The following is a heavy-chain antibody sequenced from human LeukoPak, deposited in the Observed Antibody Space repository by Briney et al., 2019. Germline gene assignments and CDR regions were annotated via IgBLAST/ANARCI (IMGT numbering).Heavy chain of an antibody. CDR3: AEVRCDYYLDY. CDR2: IKQAGSES. J-gene: IGHJ4*02. Sequence: PGGSLRLSCAASGFIFGSYWMIWVRQAPGKGLEWVANIKQAGSESSYVDSVKGRFTISRDNAKNSLYLQINSLRADDTAVYYCAEVRCDYYLDYWGQGTLVTVSS. V-gene: IGHV3-7*01. CDR1: GFIFGSYW. D-gene: IGHD3-16*01.